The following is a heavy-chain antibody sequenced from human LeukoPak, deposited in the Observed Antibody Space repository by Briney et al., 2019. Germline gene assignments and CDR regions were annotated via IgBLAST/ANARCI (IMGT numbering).Heavy chain of an antibody. D-gene: IGHD6-19*01. CDR2: SYTSGRT. CDR3: ARDGNSSGWYALYYMDV. Sequence: SETLSLTCTVSGGSISSGSYYWSWIRQPAGKGLEWIGRSYTSGRTNYNPALKSRIIITVDKANNQFSLQLSSGTAADTAVYYCARDGNSSGWYALYYMDVWGKGTTVTVSS. V-gene: IGHV4-61*02. CDR1: GGSISSGSYY. J-gene: IGHJ6*03.